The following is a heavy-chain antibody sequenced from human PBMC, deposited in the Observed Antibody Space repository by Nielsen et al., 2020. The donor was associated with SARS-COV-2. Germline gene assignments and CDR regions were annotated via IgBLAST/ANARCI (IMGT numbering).Heavy chain of an antibody. CDR3: AREQWLVRDPYYYYGMDV. D-gene: IGHD6-19*01. V-gene: IGHV3-20*03. CDR2: INWNGGST. Sequence: WIRQPPGKGLEWVSGINWNGGSTGYADSVKGRFTISRDNAKNSLYLQMNSLRAEDTAVYYCAREQWLVRDPYYYYGMDVWGQGTTVTVSS. J-gene: IGHJ6*02.